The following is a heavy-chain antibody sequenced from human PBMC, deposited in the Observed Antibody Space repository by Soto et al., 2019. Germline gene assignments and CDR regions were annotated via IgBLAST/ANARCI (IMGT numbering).Heavy chain of an antibody. CDR2: IYYSGST. CDR3: ARHSDPDFRHDSSGYLDY. CDR1: GGSISSYY. V-gene: IGHV4-59*08. Sequence: PSETLSLTCTVSGGSISSYYWSWIRQPPGKGLEWIGYIYYSGSTNYNPSLKSRVTISVDTSKNQFSLKLSSVTAADTAVYYCARHSDPDFRHDSSGYLDYWGQGTLVTVS. D-gene: IGHD3-22*01. J-gene: IGHJ4*02.